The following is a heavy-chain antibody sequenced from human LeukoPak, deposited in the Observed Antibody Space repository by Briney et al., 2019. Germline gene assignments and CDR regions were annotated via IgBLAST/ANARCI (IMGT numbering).Heavy chain of an antibody. CDR1: GGSISTYY. CDR3: AGLGASGNGYLSWFDP. Sequence: TSETLSLTCTVSGGSISTYYWSWIRQPPGKGLEWIGCIYYSGNSNYNPSLKSRVTISVDTSKNQFSLKLSSVTAADTAAYYCAGLGASGNGYLSWFDPWGQGTLVTVSS. J-gene: IGHJ5*02. D-gene: IGHD3-22*01. V-gene: IGHV4-59*01. CDR2: IYYSGNS.